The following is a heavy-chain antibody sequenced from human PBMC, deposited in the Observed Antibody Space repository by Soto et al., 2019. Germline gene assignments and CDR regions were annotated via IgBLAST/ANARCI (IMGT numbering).Heavy chain of an antibody. CDR3: AGHVMTGPYNYYCSGVDV. D-gene: IGHD3-9*01. V-gene: IGHV4-39*01. CDR2: IYYSGST. J-gene: IGHJ6*02. CDR1: GGSITSSGYY. Sequence: QLQLRESGPGLVKPSETLSLTCSVSGGSITSSGYYWGWIRQPPGKGLEWIGKIYYSGSTYYNPSLKSRVTMSVDTSKNRFSLNLSSATAADTAICFCAGHVMTGPYNYYCSGVDVWGQGTTVTVSS.